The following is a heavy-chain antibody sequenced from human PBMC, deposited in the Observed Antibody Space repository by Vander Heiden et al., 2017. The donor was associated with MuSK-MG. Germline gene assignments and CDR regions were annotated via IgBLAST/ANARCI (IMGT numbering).Heavy chain of an antibody. Sequence: EVRLVESGGGLVQPGGSLRLPCAASGFTFSSHWMSWVRQEPGKGLEWVANIKQDGSEKYYVDSVKGRFTSSRDNAKNSLYLQMNSLRAEDTAVYYCARPLGSWYGWNYWGQGTLVTVSS. D-gene: IGHD6-13*01. CDR2: IKQDGSEK. J-gene: IGHJ4*02. CDR1: GFTFSSHW. CDR3: ARPLGSWYGWNY. V-gene: IGHV3-7*01.